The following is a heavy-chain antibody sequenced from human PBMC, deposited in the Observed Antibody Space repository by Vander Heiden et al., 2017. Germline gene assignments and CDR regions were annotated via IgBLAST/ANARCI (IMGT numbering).Heavy chain of an antibody. V-gene: IGHV4-59*01. CDR2: VDYSGRT. CDR1: VDASTRYY. D-gene: IGHD4-4*01. Sequence: QVQLQESGPGLVKPSETLSLTCIVSVDASTRYYCSWLRQSPATGLEWIGFVDYSGRTIYNPSLKSRVTISLDTSKKEVSLKVTSVTAVDTAVYYCARGGDNSKTGYWGQGTLVTVSS. CDR3: ARGGDNSKTGY. J-gene: IGHJ4*02.